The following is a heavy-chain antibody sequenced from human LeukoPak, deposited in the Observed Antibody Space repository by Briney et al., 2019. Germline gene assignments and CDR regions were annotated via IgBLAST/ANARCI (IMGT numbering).Heavy chain of an antibody. CDR1: GYHFSSFW. J-gene: IGHJ4*02. CDR3: ARRESYDYVWGSQINYFDY. D-gene: IGHD3-16*01. V-gene: IGHV5-51*01. Sequence: GESLKIFRKGSGYHFSSFWHGWGRQMPGEGPEWMGIIYPCDSDTRYSPSFQGQVTISADKSISTAYLQWSSLKASDTAMYYCARRESYDYVWGSQINYFDYWGQGTLVTVSS. CDR2: IYPCDSDT.